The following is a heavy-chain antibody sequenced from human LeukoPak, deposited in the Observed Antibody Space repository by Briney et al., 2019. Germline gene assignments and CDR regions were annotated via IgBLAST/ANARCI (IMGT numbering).Heavy chain of an antibody. CDR1: GYTFTAYY. J-gene: IGHJ5*02. V-gene: IGHV1-46*01. CDR3: ARDLDLPYYYGSGSYVP. Sequence: ASVKVSCKTSGYTFTAYYMHWVRQAPGQGLEWMGIISPTGGSTSNAQKFQGRVSMTRDTSTSTVYMELSSLRSEDTAVYYCARDLDLPYYYGSGSYVPWGQGTLVTVSS. CDR2: ISPTGGST. D-gene: IGHD3-10*01.